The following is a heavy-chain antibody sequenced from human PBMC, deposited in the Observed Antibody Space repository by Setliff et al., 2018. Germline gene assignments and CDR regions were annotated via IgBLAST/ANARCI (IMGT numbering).Heavy chain of an antibody. CDR3: ARRHCSGGSCYSLNYFDY. V-gene: IGHV4-59*08. J-gene: IGHJ4*02. CDR2: IYHSGST. D-gene: IGHD2-15*01. CDR1: GGSISSYY. Sequence: NPSETLSLTCTVSGGSISSYYWSWIRQPPGKGLEWIGSIYHSGSTYYNPSLKSRVTISVDTSKKQFSLKLSSVTAADTAVYYCARRHCSGGSCYSLNYFDYWGQGTLVTVSS.